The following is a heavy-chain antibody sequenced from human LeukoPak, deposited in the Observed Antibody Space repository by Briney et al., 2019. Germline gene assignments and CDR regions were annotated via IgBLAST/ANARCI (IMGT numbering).Heavy chain of an antibody. V-gene: IGHV1-8*01. CDR3: ARGGRRFGELLFSYYYYYGMDV. Sequence: PLASVKVSCKASGYTFTSYDINWVRQATGQGLEWMGWMNPNSGNTGYAQKFQGRVTMTRNTSISTAYMELSSLRSEGTAVYYCARGGRRFGELLFSYYYYYGMDVWGQGTTVTVSS. CDR2: MNPNSGNT. J-gene: IGHJ6*02. CDR1: GYTFTSYD. D-gene: IGHD3-10*01.